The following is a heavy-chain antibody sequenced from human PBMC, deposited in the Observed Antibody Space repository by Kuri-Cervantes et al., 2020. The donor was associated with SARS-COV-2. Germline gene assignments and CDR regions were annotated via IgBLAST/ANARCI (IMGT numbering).Heavy chain of an antibody. D-gene: IGHD3-9*01. J-gene: IGHJ4*02. V-gene: IGHV3-7*01. CDR3: GRVSDDTGHYRPFDY. CDR1: GFTFSSYW. CDR2: INQDGSEK. Sequence: GESLKISCAASGFTFSSYWMTWVGQAPGKGLECVAKINQDGSEKYHVDSVKGRFTISRDNTKNSLFLQMNSLRAEDTAVYYCGRVSDDTGHYRPFDYWGQGTVVTVSS.